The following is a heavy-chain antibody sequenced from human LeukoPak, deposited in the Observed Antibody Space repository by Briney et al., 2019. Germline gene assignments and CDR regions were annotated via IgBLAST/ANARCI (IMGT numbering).Heavy chain of an antibody. CDR2: IYTSGST. Sequence: QPSETLSLTCTVSGGSISSYYWSWIRQPAGKGLEWIGRIYTSGSTNYNPSLKSRVTMSVDTSKNQFSLKLSSVTAADTAVYYCARSRYCSSTSCYNYDYWGQGTLVTVSS. CDR1: GGSISSYY. CDR3: ARSRYCSSTSCYNYDY. V-gene: IGHV4-4*07. D-gene: IGHD2-2*01. J-gene: IGHJ4*02.